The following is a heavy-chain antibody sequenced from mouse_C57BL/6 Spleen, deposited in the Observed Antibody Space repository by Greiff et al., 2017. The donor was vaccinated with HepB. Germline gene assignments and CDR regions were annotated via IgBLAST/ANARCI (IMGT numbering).Heavy chain of an antibody. D-gene: IGHD1-1*01. Sequence: EVKLMESGGGLVKPGGSLKLSCAASGFTFSDYGMHWVRQAPEKGLEWVAYISSGSSTNYYADTVKGRFTISRDNAKNTLFLQMTSLRSEDTAMYYCARRSSYYFDYWGQGTTLTVSS. CDR1: GFTFSDYG. V-gene: IGHV5-17*01. CDR2: ISSGSSTN. CDR3: ARRSSYYFDY. J-gene: IGHJ2*01.